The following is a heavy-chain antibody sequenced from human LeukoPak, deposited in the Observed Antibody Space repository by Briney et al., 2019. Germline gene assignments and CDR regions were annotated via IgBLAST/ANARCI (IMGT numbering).Heavy chain of an antibody. CDR2: IRSKAYGGAT. D-gene: IGHD3-16*01. Sequence: GGSLRLSCTASGFTFGDYAMSWFRQAPGKGLEWVGFIRSKAYGGATEYAASVKGRFTISRDDSKSIAYLQMNSLKTEDTAVYYCTRVGYDYVWGIHSGSSGPPDYWGQGTLVTVSS. CDR3: TRVGYDYVWGIHSGSSGPPDY. J-gene: IGHJ4*02. V-gene: IGHV3-49*03. CDR1: GFTFGDYA.